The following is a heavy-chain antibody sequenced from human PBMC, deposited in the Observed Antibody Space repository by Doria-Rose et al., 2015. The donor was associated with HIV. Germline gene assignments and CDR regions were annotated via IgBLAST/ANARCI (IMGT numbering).Heavy chain of an antibody. CDR3: ARGSGTSNWSFDY. J-gene: IGHJ4*02. CDR1: GCSISSSSYY. V-gene: IGHV4-39*07. CDR2: IYYSGST. Sequence: LVKPSETLSLTCTVSGCSISSSSYYWGWIWQPPGKGLEWIGSIYYSGSTYYSPSLKSRVSISVDTSKNQFSLNLISGTAADTAMYYCARGSGTSNWSFDYWGQGTLVTVSS. D-gene: IGHD2-2*01.